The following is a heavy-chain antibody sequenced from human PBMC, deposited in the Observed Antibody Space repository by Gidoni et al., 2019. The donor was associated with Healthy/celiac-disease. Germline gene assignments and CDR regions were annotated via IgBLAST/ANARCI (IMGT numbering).Heavy chain of an antibody. CDR2: IYSGGST. CDR1: GFTVSRNY. J-gene: IGHJ6*01. CDR3: ARDGRQYYYGMDV. Sequence: EVQLVESGGGLVQPGGSLRLTCAASGFTVSRNYMSWVRQAPGKGLEWVSVIYSGGSTYYADSVKGRFTISRHNSKNTLYLQMNSLRAEDTAVYYCARDGRQYYYGMDVWGQGTTVTVSS. V-gene: IGHV3-53*04.